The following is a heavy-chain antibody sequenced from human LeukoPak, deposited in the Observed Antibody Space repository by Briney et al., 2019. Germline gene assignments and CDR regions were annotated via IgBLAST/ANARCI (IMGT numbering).Heavy chain of an antibody. D-gene: IGHD5-24*01. V-gene: IGHV3-7*01. Sequence: GGSLRLSCAASGFTFSSYWMSWVRQAPGKGLEWVASIKQDGSERYSVDSVKGRFTISRDNAKNSLYLQMNSLRAEDTAVYYCARTRDGYNYWYFDLWGRGTLVTVSS. CDR3: ARTRDGYNYWYFDL. CDR1: GFTFSSYW. J-gene: IGHJ2*01. CDR2: IKQDGSER.